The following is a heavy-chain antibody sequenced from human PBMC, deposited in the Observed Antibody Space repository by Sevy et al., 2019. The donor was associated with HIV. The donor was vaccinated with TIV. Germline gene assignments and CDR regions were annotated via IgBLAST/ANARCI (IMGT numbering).Heavy chain of an antibody. Sequence: GGSLRLSCAASGFSFSSYAMSWVRQTPGKGLQWVSVISGSGGSTYYADSLKGRFTIFRANSRNTGYLQMNSLRAEDTAVYYCARRRDLGGVILTGVLDVWGQGTTVTVSS. CDR2: ISGSGGST. J-gene: IGHJ6*02. V-gene: IGHV3-23*01. CDR1: GFSFSSYA. D-gene: IGHD3-3*01. CDR3: ARRRDLGGVILTGVLDV.